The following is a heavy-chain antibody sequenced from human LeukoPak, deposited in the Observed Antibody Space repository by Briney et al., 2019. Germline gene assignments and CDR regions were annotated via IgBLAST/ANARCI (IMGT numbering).Heavy chain of an antibody. CDR2: ISSSSSYI. CDR3: AGDLGGWQPAAT. Sequence: GGSLRLSCAASGFTFSSFSMNWVRQAPGKGLEWVSSISSSSSYIYYADSVKGRFTISRDNAKNSLYLQMNSLRAEDTAVYYCAGDLGGWQPAATWGQGTLVTVSS. CDR1: GFTFSSFS. J-gene: IGHJ5*02. D-gene: IGHD6-13*01. V-gene: IGHV3-21*01.